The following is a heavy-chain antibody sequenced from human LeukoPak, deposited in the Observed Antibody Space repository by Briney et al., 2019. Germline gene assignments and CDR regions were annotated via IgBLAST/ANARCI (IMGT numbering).Heavy chain of an antibody. J-gene: IGHJ6*03. CDR3: ASGGSGWNYYYYYYMDV. Sequence: SETLSLTCTVSGYSISSGYYWGWIRQPPGKGLEWIGSIYHSGSTYYNPSLKSRVTISVDTSKNQFSLKLSSVTAADTAVYYCASGGSGWNYYYYYYMDVWGKGTTVTVSS. D-gene: IGHD6-19*01. CDR2: IYHSGST. V-gene: IGHV4-38-2*02. CDR1: GYSISSGYY.